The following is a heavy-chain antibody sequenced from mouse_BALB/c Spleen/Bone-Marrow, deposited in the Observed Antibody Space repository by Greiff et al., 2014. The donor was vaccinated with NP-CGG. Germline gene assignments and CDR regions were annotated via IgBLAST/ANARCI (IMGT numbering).Heavy chain of an antibody. CDR2: IYPGDGDT. CDR3: ARGAYYRYDGFAY. V-gene: IGHV1-87*01. CDR1: GYTFSSYW. J-gene: IGHJ3*01. D-gene: IGHD2-14*01. Sequence: QVQLQQSGAELARPGASVKLSCKASGYTFSSYWMQWVKQRPVQGLEWIGSIYPGDGDTRYTQKFKGKATLTADKSSSTAYMQLSSLASEDSAVYYCARGAYYRYDGFAYWGQGTLVTVSA.